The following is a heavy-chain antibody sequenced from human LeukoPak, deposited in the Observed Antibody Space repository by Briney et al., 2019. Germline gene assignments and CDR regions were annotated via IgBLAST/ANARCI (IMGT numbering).Heavy chain of an antibody. CDR1: GFTFGDYA. J-gene: IGHJ4*02. D-gene: IGHD4-17*01. Sequence: GGSLRLSCTGSGFTFGDYAMTWVRQAPGKGLEWVGFIRSKAYGGTTEYAASVKDRFTISRDDSKSIAYLQMNSLKTEDAAVYYCTRETTPYYWGQGTLVTVSS. CDR3: TRETTPYY. V-gene: IGHV3-49*04. CDR2: IRSKAYGGTT.